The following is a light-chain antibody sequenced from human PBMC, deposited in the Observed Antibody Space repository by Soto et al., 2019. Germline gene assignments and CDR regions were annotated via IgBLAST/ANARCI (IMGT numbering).Light chain of an antibody. CDR1: QSITTW. V-gene: IGKV1-5*01. CDR3: QQYNNWPPWT. CDR2: DVS. J-gene: IGKJ1*01. Sequence: DIQMTQSPSTVSAYVGDSVTITCRASQSITTWLALYQQRPGKAPKLLIYDVSSLQSGVPSRFSGSGSGTEFTLTISSLQSEDSAVYYCQQYNNWPPWTFGQGTKVDTK.